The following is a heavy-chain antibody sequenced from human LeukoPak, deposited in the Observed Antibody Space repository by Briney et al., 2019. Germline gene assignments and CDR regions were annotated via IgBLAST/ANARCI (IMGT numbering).Heavy chain of an antibody. CDR2: IYWNDDD. V-gene: IGHV2-5*01. D-gene: IGHD1-1*01. Sequence: ESGPTLVNPTETLTLTCTCSGFSVSSSGVAVGWIRQPPGKALEWLGHIYWNDDDRYSTSLKSRLTITKDTSENQVVLTMTNMDPVDTATYYCAHLTTSAYYYDYWGQGTLVTASS. J-gene: IGHJ4*02. CDR3: AHLTTSAYYYDY. CDR1: GFSVSSSGVA.